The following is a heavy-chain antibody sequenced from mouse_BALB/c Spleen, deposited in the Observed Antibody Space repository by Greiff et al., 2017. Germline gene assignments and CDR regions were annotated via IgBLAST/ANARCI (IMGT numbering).Heavy chain of an antibody. CDR1: GYTFTSYV. J-gene: IGHJ2*01. D-gene: IGHD2-2*01. CDR3: ARQGLYYFDY. V-gene: IGHV1-14*01. CDR2: INPYNDGT. Sequence: VHVKQSGPELVKPGASVKMSCKASGYTFTSYVMHWVKQKPGQGLEWIGYINPYNDGTKYNEKFKGKATLTSDKSSSTAYMELSSLTSEDSAVYYCARQGLYYFDYWGQGTTLTVSS.